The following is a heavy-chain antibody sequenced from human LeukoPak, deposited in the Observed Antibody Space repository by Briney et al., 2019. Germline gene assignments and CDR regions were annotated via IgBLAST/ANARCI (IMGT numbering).Heavy chain of an antibody. CDR2: INHSGST. J-gene: IGHJ4*02. CDR1: GGSFSGYY. D-gene: IGHD2-15*01. CDR3: SRVTGYVIEDNFDY. V-gene: IGHV4-34*01. Sequence: SETLSLTCAVYGGSFSGYYWSWIRQPPGKGLEWIGEINHSGSTNYNPSLKSRVTISVDTSKNQFSLKLSSVTAADTAVYYCSRVTGYVIEDNFDYWGQGTLVTISS.